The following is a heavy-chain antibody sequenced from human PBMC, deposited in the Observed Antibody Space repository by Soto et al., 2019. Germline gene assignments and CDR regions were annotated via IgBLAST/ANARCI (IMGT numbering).Heavy chain of an antibody. CDR3: ATSQSSRPNE. Sequence: QVQLVESGGGVVQPGRSLRLSCAASGLTFSSYTMHWVRQAPGKGLEWVAVIWYDGSNKYYADSVKGRFTISRDNPKNTLYLQMNSLRPEDTAVYYCATSQSSRPNEGGQGTLVTVSS. D-gene: IGHD2-2*01. CDR1: GLTFSSYT. V-gene: IGHV3-30*04. J-gene: IGHJ4*02. CDR2: IWYDGSNK.